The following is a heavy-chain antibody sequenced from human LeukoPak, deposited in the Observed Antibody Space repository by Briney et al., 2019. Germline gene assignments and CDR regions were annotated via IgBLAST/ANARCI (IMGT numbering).Heavy chain of an antibody. V-gene: IGHV3-48*03. D-gene: IGHD3-3*02. J-gene: IGHJ4*02. CDR2: ISSSGSTI. CDR3: AKGSEPGHF. CDR1: GFTFSSYE. Sequence: GGSLRLACAASGFTFSSYEMNWVRQAPGKGLEWVSYISSSGSTIYYADSVKGRFTISRDNAKNSLYLQMNSLRAEDTAVYYCAKGSEPGHFGGQGTLVTVSS.